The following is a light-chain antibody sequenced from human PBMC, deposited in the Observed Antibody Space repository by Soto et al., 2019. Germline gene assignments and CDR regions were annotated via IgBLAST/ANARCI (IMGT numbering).Light chain of an antibody. CDR2: DAS. V-gene: IGKV3-11*01. J-gene: IGKJ5*01. Sequence: EIVLTQSPATLSVSPGERATLSCRASQSVSSYLAWYQQKPGQAPRLLIYDASNRATGIPARFSGSGSGTDFTLTISSLEPEDFAVYYCQQRSNFLITFGQGTRLEIK. CDR3: QQRSNFLIT. CDR1: QSVSSY.